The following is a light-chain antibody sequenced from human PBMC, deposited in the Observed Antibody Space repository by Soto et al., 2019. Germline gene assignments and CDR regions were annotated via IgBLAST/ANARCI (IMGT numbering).Light chain of an antibody. J-gene: IGKJ5*01. V-gene: IGKV1-5*03. CDR1: QSISNW. Sequence: DIQMTQSPSTLSASVGDRFTMTCRSSQSISNWLAWYQQKPGKTPKLLIYEASNLESGVPSRFSGSGSGTEFTLTISSLQPDDFATYYCQQYNSYGTFGQGTRLEIK. CDR2: EAS. CDR3: QQYNSYGT.